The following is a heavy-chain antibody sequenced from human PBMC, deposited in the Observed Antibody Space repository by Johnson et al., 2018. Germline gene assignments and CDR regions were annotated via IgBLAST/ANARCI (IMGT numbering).Heavy chain of an antibody. J-gene: IGHJ1*01. Sequence: QVQLVQSGAEVTKPGASVKVSCKASGYTFTSYDINWVRQATGQGLEWMGWMNPNSGNTGYAQKFQGRVTITADESTSTAYMELSSLRSEDTAVYYCARDSGGSYYGDFQHWGQGTLVTVSS. CDR2: MNPNSGNT. D-gene: IGHD1-26*01. CDR1: GYTFTSYD. V-gene: IGHV1-8*01. CDR3: ARDSGGSYYGDFQH.